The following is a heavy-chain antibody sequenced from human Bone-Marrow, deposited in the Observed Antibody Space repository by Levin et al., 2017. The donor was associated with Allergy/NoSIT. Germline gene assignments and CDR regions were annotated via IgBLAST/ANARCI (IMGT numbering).Heavy chain of an antibody. J-gene: IGHJ6*02. Sequence: VASVKVSCKTSGFTFSHSALHWVRQAPGQSLEWLGWINAGTDNRKYSQSFQGRVTITRDTSASTVYLELTTLISEDTAVYYCATQLGSTSSTVAAYYYGMDVWGQGTTVTVSS. D-gene: IGHD6-6*01. V-gene: IGHV1-3*01. CDR3: ATQLGSTSSTVAAYYYGMDV. CDR1: GFTFSHSA. CDR2: INAGTDNR.